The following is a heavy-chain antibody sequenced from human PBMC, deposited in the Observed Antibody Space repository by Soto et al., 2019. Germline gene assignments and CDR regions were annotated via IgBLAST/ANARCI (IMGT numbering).Heavy chain of an antibody. V-gene: IGHV4-39*01. CDR2: IYYTEGT. Sequence: SETLSLTCTVSGGSISSSNYYWAWIRQLPGKGLEWIGNIYYTEGTYYNPSLKSRVTISVDTSENQVSLKLFSVTAADTALYYCVSAAKWELLFDYWGQGIQVTVSS. CDR3: VSAAKWELLFDY. J-gene: IGHJ4*02. D-gene: IGHD1-26*01. CDR1: GGSISSSNYY.